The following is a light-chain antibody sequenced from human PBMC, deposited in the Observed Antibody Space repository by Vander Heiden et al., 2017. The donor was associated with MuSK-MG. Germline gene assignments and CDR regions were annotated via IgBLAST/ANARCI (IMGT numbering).Light chain of an antibody. Sequence: SYEVTQAPSVSVSPGQTAIITCPGQKLGDKYVSWYQQMAGQSPILVMYRDDKRPSGIPERFSGSNSGNTATLTISGTQALDEADYYCQAWDSDTAVVFGGGTKLTVL. V-gene: IGLV3-1*01. CDR2: RDD. CDR3: QAWDSDTAVV. J-gene: IGLJ2*01. CDR1: KLGDKY.